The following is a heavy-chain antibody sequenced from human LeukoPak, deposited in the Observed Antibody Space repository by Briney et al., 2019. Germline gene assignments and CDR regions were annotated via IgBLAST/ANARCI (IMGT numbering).Heavy chain of an antibody. CDR3: VKGRISEDGLDF. CDR2: ISSSGNT. V-gene: IGHV3-23*01. CDR1: EFTFSRPA. Sequence: PGGSLRLSCAASEFTFSRPAMTWFRQTPGKGLNWFSSISSSGNTYYADSVKGRFTISRDNSKNMLYLQMNSLRAEDTAVYYCVKGRISEDGLDFWGQGTLVTVSS. J-gene: IGHJ4*02. D-gene: IGHD6-13*01.